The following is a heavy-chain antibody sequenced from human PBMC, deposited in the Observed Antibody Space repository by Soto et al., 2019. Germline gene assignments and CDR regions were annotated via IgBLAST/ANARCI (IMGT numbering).Heavy chain of an antibody. CDR2: ISYDGSNK. J-gene: IGHJ4*02. CDR1: GFTFSSYS. CDR3: ARDPYYDFWGHFDY. V-gene: IGHV3-30-3*01. D-gene: IGHD3-3*01. Sequence: QVQLVESGGGVVQPGRSLRLSCAASGFTFSSYSMHWVRQAPGKGLEWVAVISYDGSNKYYADSVKGRFTISRDNSKNTLYLQMNGLRADDTAVYYCARDPYYDFWGHFDYWGQGTLVTVSS.